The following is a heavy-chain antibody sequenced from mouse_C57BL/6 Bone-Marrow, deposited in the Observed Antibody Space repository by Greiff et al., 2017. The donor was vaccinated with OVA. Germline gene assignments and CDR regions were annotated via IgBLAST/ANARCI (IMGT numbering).Heavy chain of an antibody. D-gene: IGHD1-2*01. Sequence: EVKVVESGPGLAKPSQTLSLTCSVTGYSITSDYWNWIRQFPGHKLEYMGYISYSGSTYYNPSLISRISTTRDASTSHSYLQLHSVTTEDTATYACARCAYGAHWYFDVWGTGTTVTVSS. CDR2: ISYSGST. J-gene: IGHJ1*03. CDR1: GYSITSDY. CDR3: ARCAYGAHWYFDV. V-gene: IGHV3-8*01.